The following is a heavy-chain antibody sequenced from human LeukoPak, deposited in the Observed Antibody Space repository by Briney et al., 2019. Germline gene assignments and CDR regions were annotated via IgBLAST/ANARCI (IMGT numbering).Heavy chain of an antibody. CDR2: MNPNSGNT. Sequence: ASVKVSCKASGYTFTSYDINWVRQATGQGLEWMGWMNPNSGNTGYAQKFQGRVTMTRNTSISTAYMELSSLRSEDTAVYYCARGKADCRYFGGCNDFRVGLFLDAFDIWGQGTMVTVSS. CDR1: GYTFTSYD. V-gene: IGHV1-8*01. CDR3: ARGKADCRYFGGCNDFRVGLFLDAFDI. J-gene: IGHJ3*02. D-gene: IGHD3-9*01.